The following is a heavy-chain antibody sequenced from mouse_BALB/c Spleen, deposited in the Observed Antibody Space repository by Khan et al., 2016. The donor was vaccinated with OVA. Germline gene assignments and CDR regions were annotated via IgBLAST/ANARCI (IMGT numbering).Heavy chain of an antibody. CDR3: VRGGYDGFAY. V-gene: IGHV1-63*02. CDR1: GYSFTNYW. J-gene: IGHJ3*01. CDR2: IYPGGDYT. D-gene: IGHD2-14*01. Sequence: QVQLQQSGAELVRPGTSVKMSCKAVGYSFTNYWIGWVMQRPGHGLEWIGDIYPGGDYTKYNQKFKDKGTLTADTSSSTAYIHLSSLTSEDSAIYYCVRGGYDGFAYWGQGTLVTVSA.